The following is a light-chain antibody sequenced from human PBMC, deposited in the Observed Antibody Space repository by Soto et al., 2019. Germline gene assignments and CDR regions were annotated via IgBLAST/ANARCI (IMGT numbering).Light chain of an antibody. V-gene: IGKV1-9*01. CDR1: QGIGSY. J-gene: IGKJ4*01. CDR2: AAS. CDR3: QQLSTYPST. Sequence: IQLTQSPSSLSASVGDRVTITCRASQGIGSYLAWYQQKPGEAPKLLIFAASTLQSGVPSRFSGSGSGPDFTLTLSSLQAEDFATYYCQQLSTYPSTFGGGTKVEIK.